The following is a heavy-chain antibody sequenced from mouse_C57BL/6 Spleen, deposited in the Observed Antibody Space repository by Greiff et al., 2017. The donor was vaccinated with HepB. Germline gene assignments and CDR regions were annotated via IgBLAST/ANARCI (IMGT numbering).Heavy chain of an antibody. V-gene: IGHV5-4*01. J-gene: IGHJ4*01. Sequence: EVQRVESGGGLVKPGGSLKLSCAASGFTFSSYAMSWVRQTPEKRLEWVATISDGGSYTYYPDNVKGRFTISRDKAKNNLYLQMSHLKSEDTAMYYCARDGDYDNYYAMDYWGQGTSVTVSS. CDR3: ARDGDYDNYYAMDY. CDR2: ISDGGSYT. CDR1: GFTFSSYA. D-gene: IGHD2-4*01.